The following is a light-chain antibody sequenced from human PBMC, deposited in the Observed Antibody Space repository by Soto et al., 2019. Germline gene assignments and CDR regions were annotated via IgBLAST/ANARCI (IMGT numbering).Light chain of an antibody. J-gene: IGLJ3*02. V-gene: IGLV1-51*02. CDR1: SSNIGNNF. CDR3: GTWDSSLTVWV. CDR2: ENN. Sequence: QTVLTQPPSVYAAPGQTVTISCAGSSSNIGNNFVSWYQQLPGTAPKLLIYENNKRPSGIPDRFSGSKSGTSASLGITGLQTGDEAVYYCGTWDSSLTVWVFGGGTQLTVL.